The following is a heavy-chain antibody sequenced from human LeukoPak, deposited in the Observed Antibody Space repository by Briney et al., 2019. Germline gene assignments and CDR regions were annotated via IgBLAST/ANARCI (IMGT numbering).Heavy chain of an antibody. CDR1: GFTFSDYY. J-gene: IGHJ6*02. CDR3: ARDGVLRYSIPGDNYYGMDV. D-gene: IGHD3-9*01. V-gene: IGHV3-11*01. CDR2: ISSSGSTI. Sequence: GGSLRLSCAASGFTFSDYYMSWIRQAPGKGLEWVSYISSSGSTIYYADSVKGRFTNSRDNAKNSLYLQMNSLRAEDTAVYYCARDGVLRYSIPGDNYYGMDVWGQGTTVTVSS.